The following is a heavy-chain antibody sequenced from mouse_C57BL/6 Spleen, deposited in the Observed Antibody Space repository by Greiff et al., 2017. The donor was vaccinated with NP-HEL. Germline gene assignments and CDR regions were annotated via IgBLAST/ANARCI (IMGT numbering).Heavy chain of an antibody. J-gene: IGHJ4*01. D-gene: IGHD1-1*01. V-gene: IGHV1-69*01. Sequence: QVQLQQPGAELVMPGASVQLSCKASGYTFTSSWMHWVKQRPGQGLEWIGEIDPSDSYTNYNQKFKGKSTLTVDKASSTAYMQLGSLTSEDSAVYYCAYGSSTRDAMDYWGQGTSVTVSS. CDR3: AYGSSTRDAMDY. CDR1: GYTFTSSW. CDR2: IDPSDSYT.